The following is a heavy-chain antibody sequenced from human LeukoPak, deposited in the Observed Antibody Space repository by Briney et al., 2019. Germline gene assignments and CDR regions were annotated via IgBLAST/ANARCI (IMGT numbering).Heavy chain of an antibody. CDR3: ARGVKRAFDI. CDR1: GFTFSSYA. J-gene: IGHJ3*02. V-gene: IGHV3-66*01. Sequence: GGSLRLSCAASGFTFSSYAMSWVRQAPGKGLEWVSVIYSGGSTYYADSVKGRFTISRDNSKNTLYLQMNSLRAEDTAVYYCARGVKRAFDIWGQGTMVTVSS. CDR2: IYSGGST.